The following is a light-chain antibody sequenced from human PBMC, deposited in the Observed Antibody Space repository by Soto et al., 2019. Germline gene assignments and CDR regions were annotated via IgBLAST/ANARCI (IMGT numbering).Light chain of an antibody. CDR1: QSLTNIY. CDR3: QRYGSLPFT. V-gene: IGKV3-20*01. CDR2: GVS. J-gene: IGKJ3*01. Sequence: EIVLTQSPGTLSLSPGERATLSCRASQSLTNIYLAWYQQKPGQAPRVLIYGVSTRATGIPDRFSGSGSGTDFTLTISRLEPEDFAVYYCQRYGSLPFTFGPGTNVDIK.